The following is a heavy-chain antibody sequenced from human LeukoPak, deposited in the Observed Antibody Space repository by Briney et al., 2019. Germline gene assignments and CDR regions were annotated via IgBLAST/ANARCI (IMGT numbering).Heavy chain of an antibody. Sequence: GGSLRLSCAASGFTFDDYAMHWVRQAPGKGLEWVSGISWNSGSIGYADSVKGRFTISRDNAKNSLYLQMNSLRAEDTALYYCAKDITGIQLWLLDYWGQGTLVTVSS. D-gene: IGHD5-18*01. CDR2: ISWNSGSI. CDR1: GFTFDDYA. CDR3: AKDITGIQLWLLDY. V-gene: IGHV3-9*01. J-gene: IGHJ4*02.